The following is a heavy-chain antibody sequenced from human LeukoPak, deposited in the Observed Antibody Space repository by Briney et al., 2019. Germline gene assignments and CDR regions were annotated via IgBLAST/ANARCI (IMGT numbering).Heavy chain of an antibody. CDR1: GYTFTSYD. J-gene: IGHJ5*02. D-gene: IGHD3-10*01. CDR3: ARAVRGISGRRAGPRRFDP. V-gene: IGHV1-8*01. Sequence: GASVKVSCKASGYTFTSYDINWVRQATGQGLEWMGWMNPNSGNTGYAQKFQGRVTMTRNTSISTAYMELSSLRSEDTAVYYCARAVRGISGRRAGPRRFDPWGQGTLVTVSS. CDR2: MNPNSGNT.